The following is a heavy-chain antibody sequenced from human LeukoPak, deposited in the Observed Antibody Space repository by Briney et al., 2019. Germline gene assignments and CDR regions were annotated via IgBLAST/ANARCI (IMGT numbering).Heavy chain of an antibody. V-gene: IGHV4-34*01. Sequence: SETLCLTCAVYGGSFSDYYWSRIRQPPGKGLEWIAEINHSGSTNYNPSLKSRVTISVDTSKNQSSLKLSSVTAADTAVYYCAKPFPVDTAMVNGDFDIWGQGTMVTVSS. J-gene: IGHJ3*02. CDR2: INHSGST. CDR1: GGSFSDYY. CDR3: AKPFPVDTAMVNGDFDI. D-gene: IGHD5-18*01.